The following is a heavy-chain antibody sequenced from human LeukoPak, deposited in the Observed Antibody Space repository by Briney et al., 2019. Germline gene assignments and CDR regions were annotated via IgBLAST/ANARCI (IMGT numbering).Heavy chain of an antibody. V-gene: IGHV1-2*02. J-gene: IGHJ4*02. CDR3: ARSYCGGDCYWTIDY. Sequence: ASVKVSCKASGYTFTSYYMHWVRQAPGQGLEWMGIINPNTGVTNYAQKFQGRVTMTRATSINTAYMELDRLTSDDTAIYYCARSYCGGDCYWTIDYWGQGTLVTVSS. D-gene: IGHD2-21*02. CDR2: INPNTGVT. CDR1: GYTFTSYY.